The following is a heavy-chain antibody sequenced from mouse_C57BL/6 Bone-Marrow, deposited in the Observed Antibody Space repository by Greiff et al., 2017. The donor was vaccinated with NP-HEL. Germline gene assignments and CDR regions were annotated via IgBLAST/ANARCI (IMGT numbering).Heavy chain of an antibody. CDR2: INPNNGGT. Sequence: EVQLQQSGPELVKPGASVKISCKASGYTFTDYYMNWVKQSHGKSLEWIGDINPNNGGTSYNQKFKGKATLTVDKSSSTAYMELRSLTSKDSAVYYCARTHYYGSRNWYFDVWGTGTTVTVSS. CDR1: GYTFTDYY. CDR3: ARTHYYGSRNWYFDV. V-gene: IGHV1-26*01. J-gene: IGHJ1*03. D-gene: IGHD1-1*01.